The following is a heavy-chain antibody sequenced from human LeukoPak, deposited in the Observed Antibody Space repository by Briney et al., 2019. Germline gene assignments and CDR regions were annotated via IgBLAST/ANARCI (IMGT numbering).Heavy chain of an antibody. Sequence: GGSLRLSCAASGFTVSSNYMSWVRQSPGEGLDWLSAVYSGGSTFYADSVKGRFTISRDNSNNTLYLQMNSLRAEDTAVYYCARGHGGIMDVWGQGTTVTVSS. CDR3: ARGHGGIMDV. CDR2: VYSGGST. D-gene: IGHD3-16*01. J-gene: IGHJ6*02. V-gene: IGHV3-66*01. CDR1: GFTVSSNY.